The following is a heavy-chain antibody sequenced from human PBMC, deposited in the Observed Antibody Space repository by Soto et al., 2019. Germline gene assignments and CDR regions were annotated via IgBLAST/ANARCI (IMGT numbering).Heavy chain of an antibody. CDR3: ATTLTYYYDSSDLEAPAFDI. J-gene: IGHJ3*02. CDR2: IIPIFGTA. V-gene: IGHV1-69*01. D-gene: IGHD3-22*01. CDR1: GGTFSSYA. Sequence: QVQLVQSGAEVKKPGSSVKVSCKASGGTFSSYAISWVRQAPGQGLEWMGGIIPIFGTANYAQKFQGRVTITADESTSTAYMELSSLRSEDTAVYYCATTLTYYYDSSDLEAPAFDIWGQGTMVTVSS.